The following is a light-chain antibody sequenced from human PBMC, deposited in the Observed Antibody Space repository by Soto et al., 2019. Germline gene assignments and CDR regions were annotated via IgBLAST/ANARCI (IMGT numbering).Light chain of an antibody. V-gene: IGLV2-18*02. Sequence: QSVLTQPPSVSGSPGQSVTISCTGTSSDIGSYNRVSWYQQPPGTAPKLMIYEVTNRPSGVPDRFSGSKSGNTASLTISGLQAEDEADYYCSSYTSTHTLFGGGTKVTVL. CDR3: SSYTSTHTL. CDR2: EVT. J-gene: IGLJ2*01. CDR1: SSDIGSYNR.